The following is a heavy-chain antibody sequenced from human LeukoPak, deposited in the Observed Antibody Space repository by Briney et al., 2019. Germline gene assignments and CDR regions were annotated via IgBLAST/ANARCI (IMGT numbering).Heavy chain of an antibody. D-gene: IGHD3-9*01. CDR2: ISSSGSTI. CDR1: GFTFSSYE. CDR3: ARRSGILTGYAYYYYMDV. Sequence: GESLRLSCAASGFTFSSYEMNWVRQAPGKGLEWVSYISSSGSTIYYADSVKGRFTISRDNAKNSLYLQKNSLRAEDTAVYYCARRSGILTGYAYYYYMDVWGKGTTVTISS. J-gene: IGHJ6*03. V-gene: IGHV3-48*03.